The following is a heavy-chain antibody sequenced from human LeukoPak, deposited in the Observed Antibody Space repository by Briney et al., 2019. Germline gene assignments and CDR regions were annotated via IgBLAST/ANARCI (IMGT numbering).Heavy chain of an antibody. J-gene: IGHJ4*02. Sequence: GGSLRLSCAASGFTFSSYAMSSVRQAPGKGLEWVSAISGSGGSTYYADSVKGRFTISRDNSKNTLYLQMNSLRAEDTAVYYCAKMIRYCTNGVCPFDYWGQGTLVTVSS. V-gene: IGHV3-23*01. CDR1: GFTFSSYA. CDR2: ISGSGGST. D-gene: IGHD2-8*01. CDR3: AKMIRYCTNGVCPFDY.